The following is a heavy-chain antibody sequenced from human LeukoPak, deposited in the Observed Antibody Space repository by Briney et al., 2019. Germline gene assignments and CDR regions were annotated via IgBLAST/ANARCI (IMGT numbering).Heavy chain of an antibody. Sequence: SETLSLTCTVSGGSISSYYWSWIRQPPGKGLEWIGEINHSGSTNYSPSLKSRVTISVDTSKNQFSRKLSSVTAADTAVYYCARSLKGYYGSGSYYNLWGQGTLVTVSS. J-gene: IGHJ4*02. D-gene: IGHD3-10*01. V-gene: IGHV4-34*01. CDR2: INHSGST. CDR1: GGSISSYY. CDR3: ARSLKGYYGSGSYYNL.